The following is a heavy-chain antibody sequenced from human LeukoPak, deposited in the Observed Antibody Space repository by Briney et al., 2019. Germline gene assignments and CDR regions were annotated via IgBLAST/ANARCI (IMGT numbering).Heavy chain of an antibody. V-gene: IGHV3-30*18. D-gene: IGHD3-22*01. CDR1: GFTFSSYG. Sequence: GGSLRHSCAASGFTFSSYGMHWVRQAPGKGLEWVAVISYDGSNKYCADSVKGRFTISRDNSKNTLYLQMNSLRAEDTAVYYCAKSDYYDSSGYYYDPNDAFDIWGQGTMVTVSS. J-gene: IGHJ3*02. CDR2: ISYDGSNK. CDR3: AKSDYYDSSGYYYDPNDAFDI.